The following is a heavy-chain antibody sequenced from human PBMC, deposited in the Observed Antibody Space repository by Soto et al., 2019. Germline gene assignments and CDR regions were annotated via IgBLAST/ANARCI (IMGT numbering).Heavy chain of an antibody. J-gene: IGHJ4*02. CDR2: INHSGST. Sequence: SETLSLTCAVYGGSFSGYYWSWIRQPPGKGLEWIGEINHSGSTNYNPSLKSRVTISVDTSKNQFSLKLSSVTAADTAVYYCARTYSSSWAHFEYWGQGTLVT. D-gene: IGHD6-13*01. CDR3: ARTYSSSWAHFEY. V-gene: IGHV4-34*01. CDR1: GGSFSGYY.